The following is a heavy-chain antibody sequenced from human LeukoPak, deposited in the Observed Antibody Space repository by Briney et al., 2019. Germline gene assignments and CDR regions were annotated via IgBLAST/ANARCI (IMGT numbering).Heavy chain of an antibody. V-gene: IGHV3-30-3*01. CDR1: GFTFSSYA. Sequence: PGGSLRFSCAASGFTFSSYARPGVRQAPGKGLEGGAVISYDGSNKYYADSVKGRFTISRDNSKNTLYLQMNSLRAEDTAVYYCARHYYDSSGYYYYYYGMDVWGQGTTVTVSS. D-gene: IGHD3-22*01. CDR3: ARHYYDSSGYYYYYYGMDV. CDR2: ISYDGSNK. J-gene: IGHJ6*02.